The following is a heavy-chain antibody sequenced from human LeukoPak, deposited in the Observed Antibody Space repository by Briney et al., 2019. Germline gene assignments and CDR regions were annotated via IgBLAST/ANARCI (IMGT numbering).Heavy chain of an antibody. V-gene: IGHV3-7*01. D-gene: IGHD3-22*01. J-gene: IGHJ3*02. CDR1: GFIFSDYW. Sequence: GGSLRLSCAASGFIFSDYWMSWFRQASGKGLEWVAMVRPDGSETYYVDSLRGRFTISRDNAKNSLYLQMSGLRAEDTAVYYCARRKASYYDSSGFYYADAFDIWGQGTMVTVSS. CDR3: ARRKASYYDSSGFYYADAFDI. CDR2: VRPDGSET.